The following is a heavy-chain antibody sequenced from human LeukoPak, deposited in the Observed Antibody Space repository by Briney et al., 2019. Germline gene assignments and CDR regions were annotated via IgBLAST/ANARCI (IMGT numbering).Heavy chain of an antibody. CDR1: GFTFSSYA. J-gene: IGHJ5*02. CDR3: AKDSRIQQWSDNWFDP. CDR2: IRYDGSNR. V-gene: IGHV3-30*02. D-gene: IGHD5-18*01. Sequence: GRSLRLSCAASGFTFSSYAMHWVRQAPGKGLEWVAFIRYDGSNRYYADSVEGRFTISRDNSKNTLYLQMNSLRAEDTAVYYCAKDSRIQQWSDNWFDPWGQGTLVTVSS.